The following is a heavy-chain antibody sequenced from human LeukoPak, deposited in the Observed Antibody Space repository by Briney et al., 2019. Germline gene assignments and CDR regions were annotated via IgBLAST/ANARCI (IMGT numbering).Heavy chain of an antibody. CDR2: INHNGKTI. J-gene: IGHJ4*02. Sequence: PGRSLRLSCAASGFTFSSYAMHWVRQAPGKGLEWVSYINHNGKTIYYADSVKGRFTISRDNAKNSLYLQMNSLRDEDTAVYYCARDNDWAFDYWGQGTLVTVSS. D-gene: IGHD3-9*01. V-gene: IGHV3-48*02. CDR3: ARDNDWAFDY. CDR1: GFTFSSYA.